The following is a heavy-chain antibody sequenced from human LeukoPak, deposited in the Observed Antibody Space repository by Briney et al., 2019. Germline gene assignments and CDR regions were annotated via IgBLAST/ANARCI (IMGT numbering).Heavy chain of an antibody. Sequence: GGSLRLSCAASGFTFSSYAMSWVRQAPGKGLEWVSAISGSGDSTYADSVKGRFTISRDNSKNTLYLQMNSLRAEDTAVYYCARDSYSSSWYGVYWGQGTLVTVSS. D-gene: IGHD6-13*01. CDR3: ARDSYSSSWYGVY. J-gene: IGHJ4*02. V-gene: IGHV3-23*01. CDR1: GFTFSSYA. CDR2: ISGSGDST.